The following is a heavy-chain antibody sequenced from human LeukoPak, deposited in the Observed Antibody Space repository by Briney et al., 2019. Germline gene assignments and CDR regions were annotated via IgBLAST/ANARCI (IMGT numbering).Heavy chain of an antibody. CDR2: IIPIFGTA. J-gene: IGHJ4*02. Sequence: GSSVKVSCKASGGTFNSYAISWVRQAPGQGLEWMGGIIPIFGTANYAQKFQGRVTITTDESTSTAYMELSSLRSEDTAVYYCAGAPPSVDTAIAYFDYWGQGTLVTVSS. D-gene: IGHD5-18*01. CDR1: GGTFNSYA. V-gene: IGHV1-69*05. CDR3: AGAPPSVDTAIAYFDY.